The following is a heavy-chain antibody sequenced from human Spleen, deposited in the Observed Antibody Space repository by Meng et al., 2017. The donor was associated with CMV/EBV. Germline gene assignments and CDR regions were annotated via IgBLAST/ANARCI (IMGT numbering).Heavy chain of an antibody. CDR2: IYGGGSST. Sequence: GGSLRLSCAASGFTLSSYAMSWVRQAPGKGLEWVSVIYGGGSSTYYADSVKGRFTISRDNSRNTLFLQMNSLRIEDTAVYYCARDRCTSTSCYKGVFDYWGQGTLVTVPQ. J-gene: IGHJ4*02. V-gene: IGHV3-23*03. D-gene: IGHD2-2*02. CDR1: GFTLSSYA. CDR3: ARDRCTSTSCYKGVFDY.